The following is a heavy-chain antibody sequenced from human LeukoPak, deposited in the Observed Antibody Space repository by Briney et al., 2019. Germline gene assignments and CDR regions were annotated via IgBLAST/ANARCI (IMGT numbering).Heavy chain of an antibody. CDR2: IYPGDSDT. Sequence: GESLKISCKGSGYSFTSYWIGWVRQMPGKGLEWMGIIYPGDSDTRYSPSFQGQVTISADKSISTAYLQWSSLKASDTAMYYCARPFGVTTYSSAFDIWGQGTMVTVSS. CDR1: GYSFTSYW. CDR3: ARPFGVTTYSSAFDI. J-gene: IGHJ3*02. D-gene: IGHD4-17*01. V-gene: IGHV5-51*01.